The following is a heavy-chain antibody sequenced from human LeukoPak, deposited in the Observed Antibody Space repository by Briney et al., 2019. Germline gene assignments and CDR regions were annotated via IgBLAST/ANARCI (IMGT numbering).Heavy chain of an antibody. D-gene: IGHD6-19*01. V-gene: IGHV5-51*01. CDR3: AGGPYTSGWSVDY. CDR2: IHPSDSDT. Sequence: GEPLNISSKGSGYSFTSYWIGWVRPMPGKGLEWMGIIHPSDSDTRYSPSFQGQVTISADKSINTAYLQWSSLKASDTAMYYCAGGPYTSGWSVDYWGQGTLVTVSS. J-gene: IGHJ4*02. CDR1: GYSFTSYW.